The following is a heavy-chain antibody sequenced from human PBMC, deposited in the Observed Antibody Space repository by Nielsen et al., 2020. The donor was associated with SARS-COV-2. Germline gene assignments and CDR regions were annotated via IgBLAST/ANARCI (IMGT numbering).Heavy chain of an antibody. CDR3: ARGKLTATVFNYYYGMDV. CDR2: IKQDGSEK. V-gene: IGHV3-7*03. J-gene: IGHJ6*02. Sequence: GGSLRLSCAASGFTFSSYWMSWVRQAPGKGLEWVANIKQDGSEKYYVDSVKGRFTISRDNAKNSLYLQMNSLRSEDTAVYYCARGKLTATVFNYYYGMDVWGQGTTVTVSS. CDR1: GFTFSSYW. D-gene: IGHD5-18*01.